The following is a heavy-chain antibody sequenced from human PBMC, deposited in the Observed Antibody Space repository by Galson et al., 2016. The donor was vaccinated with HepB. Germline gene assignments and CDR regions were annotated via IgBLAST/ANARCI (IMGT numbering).Heavy chain of an antibody. CDR3: ARDTSYGLGTYYPTYYYYYGLDV. CDR2: IRQDGSEK. CDR1: GFTFGSYW. Sequence: SLRLSCAASGFTFGSYWMTWVRQAPGKGLEWVANIRQDGSEKYYVDSVKGRFTISTDNARNSLYLQMNSLRAEDTAVYYCARDTSYGLGTYYPTYYYYYGLDVWGKGTTVTVSS. V-gene: IGHV3-7*01. J-gene: IGHJ6*04. D-gene: IGHD3-10*01.